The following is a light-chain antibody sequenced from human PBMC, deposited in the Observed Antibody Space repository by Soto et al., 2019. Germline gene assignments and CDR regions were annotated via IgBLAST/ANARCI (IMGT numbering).Light chain of an antibody. V-gene: IGLV2-14*01. Sequence: QSALTQPASVSGSPGQSITITCTGTSSDVGGYRYVSWFQQHPDKAPKLMIYEVNNRPSGASNRFSGSKSGNTASLTISGLQAEDEADYYCTSYSSGSTPYVFGTGTKLTVL. CDR2: EVN. CDR3: TSYSSGSTPYV. CDR1: SSDVGGYRY. J-gene: IGLJ1*01.